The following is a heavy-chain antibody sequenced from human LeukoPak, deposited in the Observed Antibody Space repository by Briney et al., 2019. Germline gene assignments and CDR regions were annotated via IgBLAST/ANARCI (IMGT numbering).Heavy chain of an antibody. Sequence: SETLSLTCAVSGYSISGGYYWGWIRQPPGKGLEWLGSNYDGGSASYNPSLKRRVTISVDTSNNQFSLNLSSVTAADTAVYFCARHAQATYYFDYWGQGTLVTVSS. CDR2: NYDGGSA. D-gene: IGHD2-2*01. CDR1: GYSISGGYY. V-gene: IGHV4-38-2*01. CDR3: ARHAQATYYFDY. J-gene: IGHJ4*02.